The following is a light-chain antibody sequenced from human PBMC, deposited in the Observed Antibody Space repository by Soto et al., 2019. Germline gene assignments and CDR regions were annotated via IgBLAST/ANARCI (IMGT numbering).Light chain of an antibody. CDR3: QQYNNWPPWT. J-gene: IGKJ1*01. Sequence: VMTQSPATLSVSPGERATLSCRASQSVSSRLAWYQQKPGQPPRLLIYGTSTRATGIPARFSGSGSGTEFTLTISTLQSEDLSVYYCQQYNNWPPWTFGQGPKGE. V-gene: IGKV3-15*01. CDR1: QSVSSR. CDR2: GTS.